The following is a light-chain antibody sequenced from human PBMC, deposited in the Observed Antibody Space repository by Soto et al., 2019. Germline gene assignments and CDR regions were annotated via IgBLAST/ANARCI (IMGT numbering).Light chain of an antibody. CDR1: SNDVGGYDY. CDR3: CSYAGTYSYV. Sequence: QSALTQPRSVSGSPGQSVTISCTGTSNDVGGYDYVSWYQQHPGKALKLIIYDVSKRPSGVPDRFSGSKSGNTASLTISGLQAEDEADYYCCSYAGTYSYVFGTGTKVTVL. CDR2: DVS. V-gene: IGLV2-11*01. J-gene: IGLJ1*01.